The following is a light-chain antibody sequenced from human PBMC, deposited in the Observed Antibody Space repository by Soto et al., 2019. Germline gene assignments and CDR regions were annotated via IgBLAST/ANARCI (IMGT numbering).Light chain of an antibody. J-gene: IGLJ2*01. CDR3: CSYAGSRTYVV. CDR1: SSDIGSYNL. V-gene: IGLV2-23*01. CDR2: EGN. Sequence: QSALTQAASLSGSPGQSITISCTGTSSDIGSYNLVSWYQQQPGKAPKLMIYEGNKRPSGVSNRFSGSKSGNTASLTISGLRADDEADYYCCSYAGSRTYVVFGGGTKLTVL.